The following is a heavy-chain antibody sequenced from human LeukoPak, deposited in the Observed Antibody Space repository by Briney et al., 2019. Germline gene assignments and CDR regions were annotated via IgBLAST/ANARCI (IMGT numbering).Heavy chain of an antibody. CDR3: ARVGGSSSGDY. CDR2: IYVSGST. V-gene: IGHV4-4*07. D-gene: IGHD6-6*01. Sequence: PSETLSLTCTVSGASISSYYWSWIRQPAGKGLEWIGRIYVSGSTTYNPSLESRVTMSLDTSKNQISLKVSSVTAADTAVYYCARVGGSSSGDYWGQGTLVTVSS. CDR1: GASISSYY. J-gene: IGHJ4*02.